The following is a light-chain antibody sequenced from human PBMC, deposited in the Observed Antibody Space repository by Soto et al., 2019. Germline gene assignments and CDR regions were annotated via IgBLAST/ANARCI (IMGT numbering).Light chain of an antibody. V-gene: IGKV4-1*01. CDR1: QSVLYSSNNNNY. CDR2: WAS. Sequence: DIVMTQSPDSLAVSLGERATINCKSSQSVLYSSNNNNYLAWYQQKPGQPPKLLTYWASTRESELPHRFSRSGSGADFTLTIRSLHAEDVAVYYCQQYYPTPLTFGGGTNVDIK. J-gene: IGKJ4*02. CDR3: QQYYPTPLT.